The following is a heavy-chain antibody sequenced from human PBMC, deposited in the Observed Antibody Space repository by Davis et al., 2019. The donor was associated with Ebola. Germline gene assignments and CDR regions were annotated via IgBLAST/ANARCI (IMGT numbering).Heavy chain of an antibody. Sequence: SETLSLTCAVYGGSFSGYYWSWIRQPPGKGLEWIGEINHSGSTNYNPSLKSRVTISVDTSKNQFSLKLSSVTAADTAVYYCARATDIVATIRDYYYGMDVWGQGTTVTVSS. CDR3: ARATDIVATIRDYYYGMDV. J-gene: IGHJ6*02. V-gene: IGHV4-34*09. CDR2: INHSGST. D-gene: IGHD5-12*01. CDR1: GGSFSGYY.